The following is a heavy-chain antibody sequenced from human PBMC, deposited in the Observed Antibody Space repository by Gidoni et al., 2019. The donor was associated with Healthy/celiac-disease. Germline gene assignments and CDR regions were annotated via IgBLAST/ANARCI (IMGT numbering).Heavy chain of an antibody. CDR1: GFHFSSYG. CDR2: ISYDGSNK. V-gene: IGHV3-30*18. D-gene: IGHD6-19*01. Sequence: QVQLVESGGGVVQPGRSLRLSCAASGFHFSSYGMHWVRQAPGKGLAGVAVISYDGSNKYYADSVKGRFTISRDNSKNTLYLQMNSLRAEDTAVYYCAKVGPYSSGWYELAFDIWGQGTMVTVSS. J-gene: IGHJ3*02. CDR3: AKVGPYSSGWYELAFDI.